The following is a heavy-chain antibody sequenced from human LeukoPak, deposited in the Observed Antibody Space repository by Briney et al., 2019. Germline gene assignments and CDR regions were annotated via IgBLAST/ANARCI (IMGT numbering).Heavy chain of an antibody. CDR2: IRYDGSNK. J-gene: IGHJ4*02. D-gene: IGHD4-11*01. CDR1: GFTFSSYG. CDR3: AKGPGGTVTTSGCFDY. V-gene: IGHV3-30*02. Sequence: PGGSLRLSCAASGFTFSSYGMHWVRQAPGKGLEWVAFIRYDGSNKYYADSVKGRFTISRDNSKNTLYLQMNSLRAEDTAVYYCAKGPGGTVTTSGCFDYWGQGTLVTVSS.